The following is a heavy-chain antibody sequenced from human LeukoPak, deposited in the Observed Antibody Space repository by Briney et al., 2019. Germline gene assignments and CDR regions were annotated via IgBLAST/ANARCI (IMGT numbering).Heavy chain of an antibody. J-gene: IGHJ4*02. V-gene: IGHV1-3*03. Sequence: GASVKVSCKASGYTFTSYAMHWVRQAPGQRLEWMGWINAGNGNTEYSQEFQGRVTITRDTSASTAYMELSSLRSEDMAVYYCARESAGVYVPEYYFDYWGQGTLVTVSS. D-gene: IGHD2-8*01. CDR1: GYTFTSYA. CDR2: INAGNGNT. CDR3: ARESAGVYVPEYYFDY.